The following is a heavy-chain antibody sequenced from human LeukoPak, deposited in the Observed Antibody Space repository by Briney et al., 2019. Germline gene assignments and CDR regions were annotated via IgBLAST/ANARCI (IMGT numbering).Heavy chain of an antibody. J-gene: IGHJ6*03. Sequence: GGSLRLSCAASGFNFNTYAMKWVRQAPGKGLEWLAVVLFDGSDQYYADSVQGRFTISRDNSQNTLYLQMDSLRVEDTAVYYCARVSKPGWYDYYYMDVWGKGTTVTVSS. CDR2: VLFDGSDQ. CDR3: ARVSKPGWYDYYYMDV. V-gene: IGHV3-30*04. D-gene: IGHD2/OR15-2a*01. CDR1: GFNFNTYA.